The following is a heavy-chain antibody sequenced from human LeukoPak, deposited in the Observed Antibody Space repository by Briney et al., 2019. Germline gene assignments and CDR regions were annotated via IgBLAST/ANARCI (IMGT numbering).Heavy chain of an antibody. D-gene: IGHD3-10*01. J-gene: IGHJ4*02. Sequence: GSSVKVSCKASGGTFSSYAISWVRQAPGQGLEWMGRIIPIFGTANYAQKFQGRVTITTDESTSTAYMELSSLRSEDTAVYDSARVLPSGFLQDWGQGTLVTVSS. V-gene: IGHV1-69*05. CDR2: IIPIFGTA. CDR1: GGTFSSYA. CDR3: ARVLPSGFLQD.